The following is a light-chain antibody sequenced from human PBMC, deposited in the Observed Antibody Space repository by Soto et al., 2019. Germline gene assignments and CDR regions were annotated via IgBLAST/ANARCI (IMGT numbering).Light chain of an antibody. CDR3: QQYRDFPQT. V-gene: IGKV3-20*01. J-gene: IGKJ1*01. CDR2: NSS. Sequence: EIVLTQSPGTLSLSPGERATLSCRASQSVRSNYLAWYQQKPGQAPRLLIYNSSTRATGIPDRFSGSGSGTDFTLTISRLEPEDFAHYYCQQYRDFPQTFGQGTKVDIK. CDR1: QSVRSNY.